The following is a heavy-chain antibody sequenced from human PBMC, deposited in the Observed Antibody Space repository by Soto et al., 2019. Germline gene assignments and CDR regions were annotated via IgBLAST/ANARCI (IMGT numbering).Heavy chain of an antibody. V-gene: IGHV1-3*01. CDR3: ARVQTKSTRRFGELLYTDVDDY. D-gene: IGHD3-10*01. CDR2: INAGNGNT. J-gene: IGHJ4*02. Sequence: GASVKVSCKASGYTFTSYAMHWVRQAPGQRLEWMGWINAGNGNTKYSQKFQGRVTITRHTSASTAYMELSSLRSEDTAVYYCARVQTKSTRRFGELLYTDVDDYWGQGTLVTVSS. CDR1: GYTFTSYA.